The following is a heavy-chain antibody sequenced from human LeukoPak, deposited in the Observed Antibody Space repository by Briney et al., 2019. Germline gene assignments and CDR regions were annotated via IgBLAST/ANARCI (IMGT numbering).Heavy chain of an antibody. V-gene: IGHV3-15*01. D-gene: IGHD6-13*01. CDR1: GFTFGDYA. CDR3: TTDLTAAGLAYYYYGMDV. Sequence: PGRSLRLSCTASGFTFGDYAMSWFRQAPGKGLEWVGRIKSKTDGGTTDYAAPVKGRFTISRDDSKNTLYLQMNSLKTEDTAVYYCTTDLTAAGLAYYYYGMDVWGQGTTVTVSS. CDR2: IKSKTDGGTT. J-gene: IGHJ6*02.